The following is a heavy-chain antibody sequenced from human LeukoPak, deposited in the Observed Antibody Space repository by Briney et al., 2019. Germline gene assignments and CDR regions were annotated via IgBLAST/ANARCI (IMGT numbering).Heavy chain of an antibody. CDR1: GFTFSNYW. CDR3: ARENMGDGGIAAAGTDY. J-gene: IGHJ4*02. Sequence: PGGSLRLSCAASGFTFSNYWMTWVRQAPGKGLEWVANINQDGSEKYYVDSMRGRFTISRDNAKNSLYLQMSSLRADDTAVYYCARENMGDGGIAAAGTDYWGQGTLVTVSS. CDR2: INQDGSEK. D-gene: IGHD6-13*01. V-gene: IGHV3-7*01.